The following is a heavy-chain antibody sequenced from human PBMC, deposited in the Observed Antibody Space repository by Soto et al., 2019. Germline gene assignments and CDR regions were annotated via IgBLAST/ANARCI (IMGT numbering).Heavy chain of an antibody. CDR3: ARGVVAATFWFDP. CDR2: IYYSGST. Sequence: QVQLQESSPGLVKPSQTLSLTCTVSGGSISSGGYYWSWIRQHPAKGLEWIGYIYYSGSTYYNPSLKSRVTISVDTSKNQFSLKLSSVTAADTAVYYCARGVVAATFWFDPWGQGTLVTVSS. V-gene: IGHV4-31*03. D-gene: IGHD2-15*01. CDR1: GGSISSGGYY. J-gene: IGHJ5*02.